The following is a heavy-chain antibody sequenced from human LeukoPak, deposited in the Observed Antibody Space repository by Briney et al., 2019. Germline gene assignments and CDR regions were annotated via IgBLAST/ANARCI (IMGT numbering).Heavy chain of an antibody. Sequence: PGGSLRLSCAASGFTFSSYGMHWVRQAPSKGLDWVAFIRYDESNKYYADSVKGRFTISRDNSKNTLYLQMNSLRAEDMAVYYCAKQGSYATYNWFDPWGQGTLVTVSP. CDR3: AKQGSYATYNWFDP. CDR2: IRYDESNK. D-gene: IGHD3-16*01. V-gene: IGHV3-30*02. J-gene: IGHJ5*02. CDR1: GFTFSSYG.